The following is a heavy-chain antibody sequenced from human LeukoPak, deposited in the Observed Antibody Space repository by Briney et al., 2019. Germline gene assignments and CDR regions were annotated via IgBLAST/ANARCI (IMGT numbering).Heavy chain of an antibody. CDR2: IYYSGST. V-gene: IGHV4-39*01. CDR3: ARLQGPSGPHYYYYMDV. J-gene: IGHJ6*03. CDR1: GGSISSSSYY. D-gene: IGHD6-6*01. Sequence: SETLSLTCSVSGGSISSSSYYWGWIRQPPGKGLEWIGSIYYSGSTYYNPSLKSRVTISVDTSKNQFSLKLSSVTAADTAVYYCARLQGPSGPHYYYYMDVWGKGTTVTVSS.